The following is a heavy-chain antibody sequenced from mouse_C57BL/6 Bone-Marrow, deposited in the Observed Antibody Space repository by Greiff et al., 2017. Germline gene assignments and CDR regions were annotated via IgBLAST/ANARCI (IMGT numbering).Heavy chain of an antibody. CDR3: ARGGYYYGSSWFAY. CDR1: GYTFTSYW. J-gene: IGHJ3*01. CDR2: IHPNSGST. D-gene: IGHD1-1*01. Sequence: QVQLQQPGAELVKPGASVTLSCKASGYTFTSYWMHWVKQRPGQGLEWIGMIHPNSGSTNYNEKFKSKATLTVDKSSSTAYMQLSSLTSADSAVYYWARGGYYYGSSWFAYWGQGTLVTVSA. V-gene: IGHV1-64*01.